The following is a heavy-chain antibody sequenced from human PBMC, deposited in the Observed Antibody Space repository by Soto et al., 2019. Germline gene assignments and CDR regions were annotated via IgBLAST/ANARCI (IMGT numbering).Heavy chain of an antibody. Sequence: QVTLKESGPTLVKPTQTLTLTCTVSGLSLRTTGVGVGWVRQPPGKALEWLALLYWDDDKRYSPSLRSRLTIAKDISEKQVVLTMTNIDTVDTATYYCVQSRCGGDCLEIYSSHAYNGLDVWGQGTTVTVSS. V-gene: IGHV2-5*02. CDR1: GLSLRTTGVG. CDR3: VQSRCGGDCLEIYSSHAYNGLDV. J-gene: IGHJ6*02. CDR2: LYWDDDK. D-gene: IGHD2-21*02.